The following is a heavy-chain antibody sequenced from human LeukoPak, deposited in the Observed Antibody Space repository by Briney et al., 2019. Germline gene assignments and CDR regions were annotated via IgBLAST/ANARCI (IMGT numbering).Heavy chain of an antibody. Sequence: SETLSLTCTVSGGSIVGSTSYWGWIRQPPGKGLDWIGIINYSGSTYYNPSLRSRATISVDTSKNQFSLKLNSVTASDTAVYYCARGYDYWGQGTLVTVSS. D-gene: IGHD3-22*01. J-gene: IGHJ4*02. V-gene: IGHV4-39*01. CDR2: INYSGST. CDR3: ARGYDY. CDR1: GGSIVGSTSY.